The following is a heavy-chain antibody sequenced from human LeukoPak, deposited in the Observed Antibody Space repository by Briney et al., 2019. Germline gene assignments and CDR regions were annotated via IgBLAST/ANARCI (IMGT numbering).Heavy chain of an antibody. Sequence: ASVKVSCKASGYTFTGYYMHWVRQAPGQGLEWMGWINPNSGGTNYAQKFQGRVTMTRDTSISTAYMELSRLRSDDTAVYYCARAWKRGEYNWFDPWGQGTLVTVSS. J-gene: IGHJ5*02. CDR2: INPNSGGT. D-gene: IGHD3-16*01. V-gene: IGHV1-2*02. CDR3: ARAWKRGEYNWFDP. CDR1: GYTFTGYY.